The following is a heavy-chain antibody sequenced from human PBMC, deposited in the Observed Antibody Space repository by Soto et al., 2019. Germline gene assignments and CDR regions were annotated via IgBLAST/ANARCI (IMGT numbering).Heavy chain of an antibody. Sequence: VGSLGLSCAVSGFTFSSYAMSWVRQAPGKGLEWVSAISGSGGSTYYADSVKGRFTISRDNSKNTLYLQMNSLRAEDTAVYYCAKDPLVATNPYWGQGTLVTVSS. CDR1: GFTFSSYA. V-gene: IGHV3-23*01. CDR3: AKDPLVATNPY. J-gene: IGHJ4*02. CDR2: ISGSGGST. D-gene: IGHD5-12*01.